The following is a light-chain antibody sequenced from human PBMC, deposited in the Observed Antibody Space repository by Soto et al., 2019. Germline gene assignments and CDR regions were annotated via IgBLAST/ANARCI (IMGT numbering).Light chain of an antibody. J-gene: IGKJ2*01. CDR2: DAS. Sequence: DIQMTQSPSTLSASVGDRVTITCRARQSISGRLAWYQQKPGQAPKLLIYDASKLESGVPSRFIGSGSDTEFTLAITSLQPDEFATEYCQQYITYSSTMGQGTKLEIK. CDR3: QQYITYSST. CDR1: QSISGR. V-gene: IGKV1-5*01.